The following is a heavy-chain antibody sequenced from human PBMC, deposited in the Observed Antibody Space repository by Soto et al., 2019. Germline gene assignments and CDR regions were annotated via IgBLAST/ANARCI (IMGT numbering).Heavy chain of an antibody. CDR1: GGTFSSYA. CDR2: IIPIFGTA. CDR3: AREYVVSGGELGLYYYYGMDV. J-gene: IGHJ6*02. Sequence: QVQLVQSGAEVKKPGSSVKVSCKASGGTFSSYAISWVRQAPGQGLEWMGGIIPIFGTANYAQKFQGRVRRSADESPSPAYREMSSLRSEGTAVYYCAREYVVSGGELGLYYYYGMDVWGQGTTVTVSS. D-gene: IGHD2-15*01. V-gene: IGHV1-69*12.